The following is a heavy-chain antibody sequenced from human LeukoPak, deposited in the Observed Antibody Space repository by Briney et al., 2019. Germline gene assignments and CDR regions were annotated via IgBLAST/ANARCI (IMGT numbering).Heavy chain of an antibody. J-gene: IGHJ4*02. CDR2: IYYSGST. D-gene: IGHD3-10*01. V-gene: IGHV4-39*07. CDR1: GGSISSSSYY. Sequence: SETLSLTCTVSGGSISSSSYYWGWIRQPPGKGLEWIGSIYYSGSTYYNPSLKSRVTISVDTSKNQFSLKLSSVTAADTAVYYCARDMEHHVELRDYWGQGTLVTVSS. CDR3: ARDMEHHVELRDY.